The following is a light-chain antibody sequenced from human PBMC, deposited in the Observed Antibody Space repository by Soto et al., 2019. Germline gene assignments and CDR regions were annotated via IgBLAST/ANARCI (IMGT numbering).Light chain of an antibody. CDR1: QGINNY. V-gene: IGKV1-9*01. CDR3: QQANSFPLT. J-gene: IGKJ4*01. CDR2: GAT. Sequence: DIQLTQSPYFLSSSVGDRVTISCRASQGINNYLAWYQQKPGKAPNLLIFGATTLQSGVPSRFSGSGYGTDFTLTISSLQPEDFATYYCQQANSFPLTFGGGTKVDI.